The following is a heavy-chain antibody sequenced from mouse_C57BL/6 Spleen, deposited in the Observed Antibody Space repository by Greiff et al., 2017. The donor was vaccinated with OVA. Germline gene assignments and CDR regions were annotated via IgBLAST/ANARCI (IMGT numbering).Heavy chain of an antibody. CDR1: GYTFTSYW. CDR3: ARYDYRYAMDY. J-gene: IGHJ4*01. D-gene: IGHD2-4*01. Sequence: VQLQQPGAELVKPGASVKMSCKASGYTFTSYWITWVKQRPGQGLEWIGDIYPGSGSTNYNEQFKSKATLTVDTSSSTAYMQLSSLTSEDSAVYYCARYDYRYAMDYWGQGTSVTVSS. V-gene: IGHV1-55*01. CDR2: IYPGSGST.